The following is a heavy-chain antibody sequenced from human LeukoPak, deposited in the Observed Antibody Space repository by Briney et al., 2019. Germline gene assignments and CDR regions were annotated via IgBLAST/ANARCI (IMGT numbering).Heavy chain of an antibody. Sequence: GGSLRLSCAASGFTFDDYGMSWVRQAPGKGLEWVSGINWNGGSTGYADSLKGRFTISRDNAKNSLHLQMNSLRAEDTALYYCARDSQQWLVLGAFDIWGQGTMVTVSS. J-gene: IGHJ3*02. D-gene: IGHD6-19*01. CDR2: INWNGGST. CDR3: ARDSQQWLVLGAFDI. CDR1: GFTFDDYG. V-gene: IGHV3-20*04.